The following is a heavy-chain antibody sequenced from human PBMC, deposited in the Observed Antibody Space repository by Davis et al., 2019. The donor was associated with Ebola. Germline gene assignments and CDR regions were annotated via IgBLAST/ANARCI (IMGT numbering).Heavy chain of an antibody. CDR1: GFTVSSNY. J-gene: IGHJ4*02. Sequence: PGGSLRLSCAVSGFTVSSNYMNWVRQAPGKGLEWVSYIDSSASTTYYADSVKGRFTISRDNAKNSLFLQMNSLTAEDTALYYCAREAPFCGGDCLDYWGQGTLVTVSS. V-gene: IGHV3-48*03. CDR3: AREAPFCGGDCLDY. CDR2: IDSSASTT. D-gene: IGHD2-21*01.